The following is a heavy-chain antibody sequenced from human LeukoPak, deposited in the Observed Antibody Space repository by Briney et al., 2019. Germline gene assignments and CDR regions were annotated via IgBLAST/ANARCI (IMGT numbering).Heavy chain of an antibody. V-gene: IGHV4-34*01. CDR1: GGSFSGYY. CDR3: ASSIVVVPAAISGRVDY. D-gene: IGHD2-2*02. CDR2: INHSGST. J-gene: IGHJ4*02. Sequence: SETLSLTCAVYGGSFSGYYWSWIRQPPGKGLEWIGEINHSGSTNYNPSLKSRVTISVDRSKNQFSLKLSSVTAADTAVYYCASSIVVVPAAISGRVDYWGQGTLVTVSS.